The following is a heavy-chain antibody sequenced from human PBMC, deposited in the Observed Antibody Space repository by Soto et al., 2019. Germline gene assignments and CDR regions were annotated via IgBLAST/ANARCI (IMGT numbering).Heavy chain of an antibody. V-gene: IGHV4-39*01. CDR3: ARHTYGNNRYYFDC. D-gene: IGHD4-17*01. Sequence: SETLSLTCTVSGGSISSSRYYWAWIRQPPGKGLEWFGNIYYSGSTYYNPSLKSRVTISVDTSKNQFCLSLSSVTAANTAIYYFARHTYGNNRYYFDCWGQGTLVTVSS. CDR1: GGSISSSRYY. CDR2: IYYSGST. J-gene: IGHJ4*02.